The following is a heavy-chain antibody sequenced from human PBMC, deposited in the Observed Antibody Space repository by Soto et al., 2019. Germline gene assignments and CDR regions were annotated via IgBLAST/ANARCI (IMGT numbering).Heavy chain of an antibody. V-gene: IGHV4-4*02. CDR1: GVSISSGNW. D-gene: IGHD3-22*01. CDR2: VYNDGSA. J-gene: IGHJ4*02. CDR3: ARLVYDSRLNYLYFDH. Sequence: SETLSLTCDVSGVSISSGNWWSWVRQPPGKGLEWIAEVYNDGSANYHPSLESRATISVDRSKNQFSLRLSSVTAADTGKYYCARLVYDSRLNYLYFDHWGQGTLVAVSS.